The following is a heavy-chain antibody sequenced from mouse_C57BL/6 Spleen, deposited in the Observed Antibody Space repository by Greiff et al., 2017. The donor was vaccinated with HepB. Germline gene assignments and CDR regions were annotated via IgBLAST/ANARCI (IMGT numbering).Heavy chain of an antibody. J-gene: IGHJ1*03. CDR1: GYTFTDYN. V-gene: IGHV1-22*01. CDR3: ARGGLRRWYFDV. D-gene: IGHD2-4*01. Sequence: EVQLQQSGPELVKPGASVKMSCKASGYTFTDYNMHWVKQSHGKSLEWIGYINPNNGGTSYNQKFKGKATLTVNKSSSTAYMELRSLTSEDSAVYYCARGGLRRWYFDVWGTGTTVTVSS. CDR2: INPNNGGT.